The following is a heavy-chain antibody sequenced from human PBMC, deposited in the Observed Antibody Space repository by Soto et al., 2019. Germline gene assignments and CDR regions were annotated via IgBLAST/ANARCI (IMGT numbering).Heavy chain of an antibody. Sequence: PSETLSLTCSVSGGSVSNKTYYWSWIRQPPGKRLEWIGYVYYSGTTNYNPSLKSRVTISVDLSKNQFSLRLSSVTTADTAMYYCVSSKYNMVAGPKWFDPWGQGILVTVSS. V-gene: IGHV4-61*01. CDR2: VYYSGTT. CDR3: VSSKYNMVAGPKWFDP. D-gene: IGHD1-20*01. J-gene: IGHJ5*02. CDR1: GGSVSNKTYY.